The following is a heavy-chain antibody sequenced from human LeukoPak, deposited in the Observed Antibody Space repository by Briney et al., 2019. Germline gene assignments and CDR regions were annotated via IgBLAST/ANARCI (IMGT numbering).Heavy chain of an antibody. Sequence: GASVKVSCKASGYTFTGYYMHWVRQAPGQGLEWMGWINPNSGGTNSAQKFQGRVTMTRDTSISTAYMELSRLRSDDTAVYFCAREYQAYCGGDCDYFSFDSWGQGTLVTVSS. CDR1: GYTFTGYY. CDR3: AREYQAYCGGDCDYFSFDS. V-gene: IGHV1-2*02. D-gene: IGHD2-21*02. CDR2: INPNSGGT. J-gene: IGHJ5*01.